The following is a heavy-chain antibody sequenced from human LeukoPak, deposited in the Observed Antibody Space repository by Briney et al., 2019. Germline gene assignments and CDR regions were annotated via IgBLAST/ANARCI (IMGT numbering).Heavy chain of an antibody. CDR2: INPNSGGT. Sequence: ASVKVSCKASGYTFTGYYIHWVRQAPGQGLEWMGWINPNSGGTNYAQKFQGRVTITRNTSISTAYMELSSLRSEDTAVYYCARGRGYYDFWSGPFDYWGQGTLVTVSS. V-gene: IGHV1-2*02. CDR3: ARGRGYYDFWSGPFDY. J-gene: IGHJ4*02. D-gene: IGHD3-3*01. CDR1: GYTFTGYY.